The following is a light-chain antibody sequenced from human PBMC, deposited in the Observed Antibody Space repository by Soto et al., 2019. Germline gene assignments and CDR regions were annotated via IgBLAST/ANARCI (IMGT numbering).Light chain of an antibody. CDR3: QQRTHWPPWT. CDR1: QSVSNY. V-gene: IGKV3-11*01. CDR2: DAS. J-gene: IGKJ1*01. Sequence: EIVLTQSPATLSLSPGDRATLSCRASQSVSNYLAWYQQKPGQAPRLLIYDASNRATGIRARFSGSGSGTDFTLTISSLEPEDFAVYYCQQRTHWPPWTFGQGTKVEIK.